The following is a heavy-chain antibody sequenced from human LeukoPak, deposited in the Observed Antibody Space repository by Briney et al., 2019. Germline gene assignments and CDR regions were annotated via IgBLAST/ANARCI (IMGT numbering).Heavy chain of an antibody. Sequence: GGSLRLSCAASGFTFSSYSMNWVRQAPGKGLEWMGIINPSGGSTSYAQKFQGRVTMTRDMSTSTVYMELSSLRSEDTAVYYCASISPSDAFDIWGQGTMVTVSS. J-gene: IGHJ3*02. CDR2: INPSGGST. CDR3: ASISPSDAFDI. V-gene: IGHV1-46*01. CDR1: GFTFSSYS.